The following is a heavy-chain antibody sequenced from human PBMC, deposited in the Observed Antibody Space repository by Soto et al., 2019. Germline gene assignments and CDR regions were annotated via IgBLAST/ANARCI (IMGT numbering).Heavy chain of an antibody. D-gene: IGHD6-19*01. CDR1: GGSINSSSYF. V-gene: IGHV4-39*01. J-gene: IGHJ5*02. CDR2: IYYSGST. CDR3: ARHYSSGSRNWFDP. Sequence: QLQLQESGPGLVKPSETLSLTCSVSGGSINSSSYFWGWVRQPPGKGLERIGSIYYSGSTYYNPSLRSRVTISVDTSKNQFSLKLSSVTAADTAVFYCARHYSSGSRNWFDPWGQGTLVTVSS.